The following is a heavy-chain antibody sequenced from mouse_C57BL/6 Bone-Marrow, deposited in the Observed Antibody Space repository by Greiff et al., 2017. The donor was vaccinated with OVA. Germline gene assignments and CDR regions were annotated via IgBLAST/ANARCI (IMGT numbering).Heavy chain of an antibody. CDR2: IYPGSGNT. J-gene: IGHJ2*01. CDR1: GYTFTDYY. D-gene: IGHD2-1*01. V-gene: IGHV1-76*01. Sequence: VQLQESGAELVRPGASVKLSCKASGYTFTDYYINWVKQRPGQGLEWIARIYPGSGNTYYNEKFKGKATLTAEKSSSTAYMQLSSLTSEDSAVYFCARGGNSYFDYWGQGTTLTVSS. CDR3: ARGGNSYFDY.